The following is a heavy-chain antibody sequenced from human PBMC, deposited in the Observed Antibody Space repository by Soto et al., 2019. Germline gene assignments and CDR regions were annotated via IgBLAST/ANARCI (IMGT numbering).Heavy chain of an antibody. Sequence: SQTLSLTCAISGGSVSSNSAAWNWIRQSPSRGLEWLGRTYYRSKWSYDYALSVKSRITINPDTSKNQFSLHLNSVTPEDTALYYCARDGGTGDDFWDYWGQGTLVTVSS. CDR2: TYYRSKWSY. V-gene: IGHV6-1*01. D-gene: IGHD3-3*01. CDR1: GGSVSSNSAA. CDR3: ARDGGTGDDFWDY. J-gene: IGHJ4*01.